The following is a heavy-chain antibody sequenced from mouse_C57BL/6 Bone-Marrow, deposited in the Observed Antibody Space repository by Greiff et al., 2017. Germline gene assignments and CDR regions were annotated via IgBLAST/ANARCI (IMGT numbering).Heavy chain of an antibody. J-gene: IGHJ3*01. CDR1: GYTFTDYY. CDR2: INPYNGGT. V-gene: IGHV1-19*01. Sequence: EVQLQQSGPVLVKPGASVKMSCKASGYTFTDYYMNWVKQSHGKSLEWIGVINPYNGGTSYNQKFKGKATLTVDKSSSTAYMELNSLTSEDSAVYYCARLITTVVATDAYWGQGTLVTVSA. D-gene: IGHD1-1*01. CDR3: ARLITTVVATDAY.